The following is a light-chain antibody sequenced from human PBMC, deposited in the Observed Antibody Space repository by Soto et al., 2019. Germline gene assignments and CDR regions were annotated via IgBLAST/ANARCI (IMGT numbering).Light chain of an antibody. V-gene: IGLV2-14*01. CDR1: SSDVGGYNY. Sequence: QSALTQPASVSGSPGQSITISCTVTSSDVGGYNYVSWYQQHPGKAPKLMIYEVSNRPSGVSNRFSGSKSGNTASLTISGLLAEDEADYYCSSYTSSSTYVFGTGTKVTV. CDR3: SSYTSSSTYV. J-gene: IGLJ1*01. CDR2: EVS.